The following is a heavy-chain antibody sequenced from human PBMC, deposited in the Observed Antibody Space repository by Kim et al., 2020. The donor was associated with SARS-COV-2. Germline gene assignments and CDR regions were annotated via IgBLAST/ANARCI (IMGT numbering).Heavy chain of an antibody. Sequence: SETLSLTCAVYGGSFSGYYWSWIRQPPGKGLEWIGEINHSGSTNYNPSLKSRVTISVDTSKNQFSLKLSSVTAADTAVYYCARGGILGYCSSTSCYAFD. CDR1: GGSFSGYY. D-gene: IGHD2-2*01. V-gene: IGHV4-34*01. J-gene: IGHJ4*01. CDR2: INHSGST. CDR3: ARGGILGYCSSTSCYAFD.